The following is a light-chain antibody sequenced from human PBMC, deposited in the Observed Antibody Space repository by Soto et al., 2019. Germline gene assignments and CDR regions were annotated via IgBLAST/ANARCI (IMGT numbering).Light chain of an antibody. CDR1: QSVSSY. CDR3: QQYDNWPPT. Sequence: EIVLTQSPGTLSLSPGERATLSCRASQSVSSYLAWYQQKPGQAPRLLIYDASSRATGIPDRFSGSGSGTDFTLTISRLEPEDFAVYYCQQYDNWPPTFGQGTRLEIK. V-gene: IGKV3-20*01. CDR2: DAS. J-gene: IGKJ5*01.